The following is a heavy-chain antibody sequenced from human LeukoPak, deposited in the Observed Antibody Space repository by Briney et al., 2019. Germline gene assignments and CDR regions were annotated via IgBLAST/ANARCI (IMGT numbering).Heavy chain of an antibody. CDR1: GFTFSSYG. CDR3: AKRKFDY. CDR2: ISYGGSNK. Sequence: AGRSLRLSCAASGFTFSSYGMHWVRQAPGKGLEWVAVISYGGSNKYYADSVKGRFTISRDNSKNTLYLQMNSLRAEDTAVYYCAKRKFDYWGQGTLVTVSS. J-gene: IGHJ4*02. V-gene: IGHV3-30*18.